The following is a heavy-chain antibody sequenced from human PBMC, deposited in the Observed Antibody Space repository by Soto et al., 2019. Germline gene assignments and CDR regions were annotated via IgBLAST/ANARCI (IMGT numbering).Heavy chain of an antibody. Sequence: ESLKISCKGSGSSFSTYWIGWVRQMPGKGLEWMGIIYPGDSDTRYSPSFQGQVTISVDKSISTAYLQWSSLKASDTAMYYCVGRVFARGYPDICGQGTLVTVSS. CDR3: VGRVFARGYPDI. CDR1: GSSFSTYW. D-gene: IGHD6-25*01. V-gene: IGHV5-51*01. CDR2: IYPGDSDT. J-gene: IGHJ3*02.